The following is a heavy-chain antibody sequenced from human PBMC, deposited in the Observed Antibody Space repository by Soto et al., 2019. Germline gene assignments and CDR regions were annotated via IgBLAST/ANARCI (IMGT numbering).Heavy chain of an antibody. CDR2: ISSDGSNK. CDR3: ARDQIVGVPDYFDD. V-gene: IGHV3-30-3*01. D-gene: IGHD1-26*01. J-gene: IGHJ4*02. Sequence: QVQLVESGGGVVQPGRSLRLSCAASGFTFSSSTIHWVRQAPGKGLEWVAVISSDGSNKYYPDSVKGRFTISRDNSKNTLYLQMNSLRAEDTAVYYCARDQIVGVPDYFDDWGQGTLVTVSS. CDR1: GFTFSSST.